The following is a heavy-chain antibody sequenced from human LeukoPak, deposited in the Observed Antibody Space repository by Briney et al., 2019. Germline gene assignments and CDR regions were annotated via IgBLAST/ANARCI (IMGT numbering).Heavy chain of an antibody. Sequence: GGSLRLSCAASGFTFSSYSMNWVRQAPGKGLEWVSSISSSSYIYYADSVKGRFTISRDNAKNSLYLQMNSLRAEDTAVYYCARTNSGYSYDPTVDYWGQGTLVTVSS. CDR2: ISSSSYI. CDR3: ARTNSGYSYDPTVDY. D-gene: IGHD5-18*01. J-gene: IGHJ4*02. V-gene: IGHV3-21*01. CDR1: GFTFSSYS.